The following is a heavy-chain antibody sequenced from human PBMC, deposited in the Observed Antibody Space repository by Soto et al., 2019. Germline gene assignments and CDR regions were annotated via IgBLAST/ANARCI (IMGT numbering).Heavy chain of an antibody. V-gene: IGHV3-48*01. D-gene: IGHD2-2*01. CDR3: ARDKGSSSWHSFDF. Sequence: GGSLRLSCAASGFSFSTYNMNWVRQAPGKGLEWVSYISDSSAIIKYADSVKGRFTTSRDNAENSLFLQMNSLRAEDTAIYYCARDKGSSSWHSFDFWGQGTLVTVSS. CDR2: ISDSSAII. CDR1: GFSFSTYN. J-gene: IGHJ4*02.